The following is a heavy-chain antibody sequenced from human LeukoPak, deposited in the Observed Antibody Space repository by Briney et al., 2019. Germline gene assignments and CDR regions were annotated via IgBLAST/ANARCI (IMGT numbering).Heavy chain of an antibody. J-gene: IGHJ3*02. CDR2: ISGSGGST. CDR3: AKDVYSGYDFDAFDI. Sequence: GGSLRLSCAASGFTFTTYAMSWVRQAPGKGLEWVSAISGSGGSTYYADSVKGRFTISRDNSKNTLYLQMNSLRAEDTAVYYCAKDVYSGYDFDAFDIWGQGTMVTVSS. D-gene: IGHD5-12*01. CDR1: GFTFTTYA. V-gene: IGHV3-23*01.